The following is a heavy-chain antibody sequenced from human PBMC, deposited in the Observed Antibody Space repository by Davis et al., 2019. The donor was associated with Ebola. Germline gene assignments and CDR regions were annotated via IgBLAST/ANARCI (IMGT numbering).Heavy chain of an antibody. CDR3: AKDIHSGPNYYGMDV. J-gene: IGHJ6*02. Sequence: GESLKISCAASGFTFSSYGMHWVRQAPGKGLAWVAVISYDGSNKFYGDSVKGRFTISRDNSKKTLYLQMNSLRAEDTAVYYCAKDIHSGPNYYGMDVWGQGTTVTVSS. CDR1: GFTFSSYG. CDR2: ISYDGSNK. D-gene: IGHD2-21*01. V-gene: IGHV3-30*18.